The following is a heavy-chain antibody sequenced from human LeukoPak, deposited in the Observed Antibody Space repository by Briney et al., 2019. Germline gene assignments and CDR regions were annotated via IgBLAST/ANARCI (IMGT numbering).Heavy chain of an antibody. CDR2: IGGSGGAT. CDR1: GFTFSSYA. J-gene: IGHJ4*02. D-gene: IGHD4-17*01. CDR3: VSLPRTTVTTSGDY. Sequence: GGSLRLSCSASGFTFSSYAMHWVRQAPGKGLEYVSAIGGSGGATYYADSVKGRFTISRDNSKNTLYLQMSSLRPEDTAVYYCVSLPRTTVTTSGDYWGQGTLVTVSS. V-gene: IGHV3-64D*06.